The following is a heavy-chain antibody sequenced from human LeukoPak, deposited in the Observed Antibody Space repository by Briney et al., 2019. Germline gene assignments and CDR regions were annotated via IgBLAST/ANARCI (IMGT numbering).Heavy chain of an antibody. Sequence: GGSLRLSCAASGFTFSSYAMRWVRQAPGKGLEWVAVISYDGSNKYYADSVKGRFTISRDNSKNTLYLQLDSLRDEDTAVYYCASGDCGSDCYSLHYWGQGTLVTVSS. CDR3: ASGDCGSDCYSLHY. CDR1: GFTFSSYA. J-gene: IGHJ4*02. CDR2: ISYDGSNK. V-gene: IGHV3-30*14. D-gene: IGHD2-21*02.